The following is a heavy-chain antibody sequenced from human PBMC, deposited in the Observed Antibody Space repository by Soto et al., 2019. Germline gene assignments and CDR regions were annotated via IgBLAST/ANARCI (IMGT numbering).Heavy chain of an antibody. V-gene: IGHV1-69*13. D-gene: IGHD2-21*02. CDR2: IIPIFGTA. Sequence: SVKVSCKASGGTFSSYAISWVRQAPGQGLEWMGGIIPIFGTANYAQKFQGRVTITADESTSTVYMELSSLRSEDTAVYYCARLPAVTATGGYFDYWGQGTLVTVYS. CDR1: GGTFSSYA. CDR3: ARLPAVTATGGYFDY. J-gene: IGHJ4*02.